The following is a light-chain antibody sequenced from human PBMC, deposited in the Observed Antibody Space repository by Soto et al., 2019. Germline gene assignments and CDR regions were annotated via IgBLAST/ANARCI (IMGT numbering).Light chain of an antibody. CDR1: QSISSW. CDR3: QQYNSHAT. J-gene: IGKJ1*01. Sequence: DIQMTQSPSTLSASVGDRVTIACRASQSISSWLAWYQQKPGKAPKLLIYKASNLESGVPSRFSGSGSGTEFTLTSSSLQPDDFETYNCQQYNSHATFGQGTKVEIK. CDR2: KAS. V-gene: IGKV1-5*03.